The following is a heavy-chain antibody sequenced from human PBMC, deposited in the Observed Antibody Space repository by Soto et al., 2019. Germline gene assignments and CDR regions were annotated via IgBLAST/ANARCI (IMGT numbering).Heavy chain of an antibody. CDR1: GFTFSSYG. J-gene: IGHJ6*02. Sequence: QVQLVESGGGVVQPGRSLRLSCAASGFTFSSYGMHWVRQAPGKGLEWVALIWYDGSNKYYADSVKGRFTISRDNSKNTLYLQMNSRRAEDTAVDYCARPAEPVWWQYGMDVWGQGTTVTVSS. CDR2: IWYDGSNK. V-gene: IGHV3-33*01. CDR3: ARPAEPVWWQYGMDV. D-gene: IGHD5-12*01.